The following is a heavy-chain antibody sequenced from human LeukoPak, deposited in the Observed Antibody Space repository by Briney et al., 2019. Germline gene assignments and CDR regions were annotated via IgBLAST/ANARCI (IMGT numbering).Heavy chain of an antibody. CDR3: ARDRWLAPFDY. CDR1: GFTFSSYG. Sequence: GGSLRLSCAASGFTFSSYGVHWVRQAPGKGLEWVAVISNDGRNKNYADSVRGRFTISRDNSKNGLHLQMNSLRPEDTAIYYCARDRWLAPFDYWGQGTLVTVSS. CDR2: ISNDGRNK. D-gene: IGHD5-12*01. J-gene: IGHJ4*02. V-gene: IGHV3-30*04.